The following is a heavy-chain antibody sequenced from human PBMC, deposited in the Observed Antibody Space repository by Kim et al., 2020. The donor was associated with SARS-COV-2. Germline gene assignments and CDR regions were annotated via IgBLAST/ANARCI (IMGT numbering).Heavy chain of an antibody. V-gene: IGHV3-23*01. CDR3: AKRKAVGATAPDY. D-gene: IGHD1-26*01. Sequence: YADSVKGRFTISRDNLRNRLYLQMNSLRAEDTAVYYCAKRKAVGATAPDYWGQGTLVIVSS. J-gene: IGHJ4*02.